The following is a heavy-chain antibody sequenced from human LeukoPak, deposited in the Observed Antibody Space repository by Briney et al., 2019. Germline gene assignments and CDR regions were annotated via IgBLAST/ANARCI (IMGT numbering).Heavy chain of an antibody. V-gene: IGHV3-23*01. CDR3: AKDRGGYCSGGSCYNDY. Sequence: QSGGSLRLSCAASGFTFSSYAMSWVRQAPGKGLGWVSAISGSGGSTYYADSVKGRFTISRDNSKNTLYLQMNSLRAEDTAVYYCAKDRGGYCSGGSCYNDYWGQGTLVTVSS. CDR2: ISGSGGST. J-gene: IGHJ4*02. CDR1: GFTFSSYA. D-gene: IGHD2-15*01.